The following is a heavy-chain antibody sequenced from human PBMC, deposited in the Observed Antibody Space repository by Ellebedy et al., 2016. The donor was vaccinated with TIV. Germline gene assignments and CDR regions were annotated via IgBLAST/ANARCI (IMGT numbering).Heavy chain of an antibody. Sequence: GGSLRLSCAASGFTVSSNYMSWVRQAPGRGLEWVSTIYSSGGTYYAGSVKGRFTISRGNSKNTLYLQMNSLRAEDTAVYYCVKGMYRSSPDDYWGQGTLVTVSS. J-gene: IGHJ4*02. CDR2: IYSSGGT. CDR3: VKGMYRSSPDDY. CDR1: GFTVSSNY. D-gene: IGHD6-6*01. V-gene: IGHV3-53*01.